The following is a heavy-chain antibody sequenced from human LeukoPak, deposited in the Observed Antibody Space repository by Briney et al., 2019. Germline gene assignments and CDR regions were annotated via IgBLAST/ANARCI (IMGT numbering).Heavy chain of an antibody. J-gene: IGHJ4*02. CDR1: SDSIFTSNW. CDR3: ARSPTKRVPEDY. Sequence: SETLSLTCTVSSDSIFTSNWWSWVRQPPGKGLEWIGQIFHSGSTSYSPSLKSRVTISMDKSKNQISLRLTSVTAADTAVYYCARSPTKRVPEDYWGQGTLVTVSS. D-gene: IGHD2-2*01. V-gene: IGHV4-4*02. CDR2: IFHSGST.